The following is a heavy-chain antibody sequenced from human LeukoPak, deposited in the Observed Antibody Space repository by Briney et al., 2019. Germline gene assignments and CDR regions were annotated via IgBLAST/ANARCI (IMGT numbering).Heavy chain of an antibody. D-gene: IGHD6-19*01. V-gene: IGHV3-7*01. CDR2: IKKDGSEK. J-gene: IGHJ6*03. CDR3: ARGSSSGWYYSHMDV. CDR1: GFTFSSHW. Sequence: GGSLRLSCAASGFTFSSHWMSWIRQAPGKGLEWVANIKKDGSEKYYVDAVKGRFTTSRDNAKTSLYLQMNSLTVEDTAVYYCARGSSSGWYYSHMDVWGKGTTVIVSS.